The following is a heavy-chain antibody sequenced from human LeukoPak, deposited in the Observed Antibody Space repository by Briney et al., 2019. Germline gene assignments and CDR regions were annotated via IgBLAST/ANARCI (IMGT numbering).Heavy chain of an antibody. V-gene: IGHV1-2*02. CDR1: GYTFTSYY. J-gene: IGHJ6*03. CDR3: ARDRAFVVVPAAIGHYYMDV. Sequence: ASVKVSCKASGYTFTSYYMHWVRQAPGQGLEWMGWINPNSGGTNYAQKFQGRVTMTRDTSISTAYMELSRLRSDDTAVYYCARDRAFVVVPAAIGHYYMDVWGKGTTVTVSS. CDR2: INPNSGGT. D-gene: IGHD2-2*02.